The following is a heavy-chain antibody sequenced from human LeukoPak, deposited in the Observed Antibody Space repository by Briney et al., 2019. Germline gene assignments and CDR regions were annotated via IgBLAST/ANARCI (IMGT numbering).Heavy chain of an antibody. CDR3: AREGRHNYFDY. D-gene: IGHD1-26*01. J-gene: IGHJ4*02. CDR1: GGSISSYY. CDR2: IYYSGST. Sequence: SETLSLTCTVSGGSISSYYWSWIRQPPGKGLEWIGYIYYSGSTNYNPSLKSRVTISVDTSKNQFSLKLSSVTAADTAVYYCAREGRHNYFDYWGQGTLVTVSS. V-gene: IGHV4-59*01.